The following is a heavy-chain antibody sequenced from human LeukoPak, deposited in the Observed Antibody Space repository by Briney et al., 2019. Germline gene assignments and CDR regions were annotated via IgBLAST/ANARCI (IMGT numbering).Heavy chain of an antibody. CDR1: GFSFDDYA. V-gene: IGHV3-9*03. CDR3: AKDQERVVRSFKSLWSGTPGAFDI. CDR2: ISWNSGSI. Sequence: GGSLRLSCVASGFSFDDYAMHWVRQTPGKGLEWVSGISWNSGSIGYADSVKGRFTISRDNAKNSLYLQMNSLRAEDMALYYCAKDQERVVRSFKSLWSGTPGAFDIWGQGTMVTVSS. D-gene: IGHD3-3*01. J-gene: IGHJ3*02.